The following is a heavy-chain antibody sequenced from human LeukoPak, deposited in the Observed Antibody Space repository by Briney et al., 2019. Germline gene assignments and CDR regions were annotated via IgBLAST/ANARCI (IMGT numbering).Heavy chain of an antibody. Sequence: SETLSLTCTVSGGSISSYYWSWIRQPPGKGLEWIGYIYYSGSTNYNPSLKSRVTMSVDTSKNQFSLKLNSVTVADTAVYYCARDYDVLTAYPPTQLFDPWGQGTLVTVSS. CDR2: IYYSGST. CDR1: GGSISSYY. J-gene: IGHJ5*02. CDR3: ARDYDVLTAYPPTQLFDP. V-gene: IGHV4-59*12. D-gene: IGHD3-9*01.